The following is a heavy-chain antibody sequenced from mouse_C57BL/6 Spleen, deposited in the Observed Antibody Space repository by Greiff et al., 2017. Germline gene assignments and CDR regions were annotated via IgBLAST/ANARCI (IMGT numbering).Heavy chain of an antibody. Sequence: EVQLQQSGAELVRPGASVKLSCTASGFNIKDDYMHWVKQRPEQGLEWIGWIDPENGDTEYASKFQGKATITADTSSNTAYLQLSSLTSEDTAVYYCTTGYYGLAYWGQGTLVTVSA. V-gene: IGHV14-4*01. D-gene: IGHD1-1*02. CDR3: TTGYYGLAY. CDR2: IDPENGDT. J-gene: IGHJ3*01. CDR1: GFNIKDDY.